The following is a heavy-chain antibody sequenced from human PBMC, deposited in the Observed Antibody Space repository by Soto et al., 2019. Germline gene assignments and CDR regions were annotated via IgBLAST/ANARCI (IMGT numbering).Heavy chain of an antibody. Sequence: QVQLVQSGAEVKKPGASVKVSCKASGFTFTSYYMHWVRQAPAQGLEWMGIINPSGDTTNYAQEFQGRVTMTRDTSPSTVCMELSSLRSEDTAVYYCTRGAYCGGDCYDSWGQGTLVTVSS. V-gene: IGHV1-46*03. CDR3: TRGAYCGGDCYDS. CDR1: GFTFTSYY. J-gene: IGHJ4*02. CDR2: INPSGDTT. D-gene: IGHD2-21*01.